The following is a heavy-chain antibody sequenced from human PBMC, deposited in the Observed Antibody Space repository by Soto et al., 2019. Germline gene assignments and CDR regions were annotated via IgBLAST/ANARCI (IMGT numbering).Heavy chain of an antibody. CDR1: GYTFTSYD. CDR2: MNPNSGNT. D-gene: IGHD6-19*01. V-gene: IGHV1-8*01. J-gene: IGHJ5*02. CDR3: ARGRYVAGTRGWFDP. Sequence: QVPLVQSGAEVKKPGASVKVSCKASGYTFTSYDINWVRQATGQGLEWMGWMNPNSGNTGYAQKFQGRVTMTRNTSISTAYMELSGLRSEDTAVYYCARGRYVAGTRGWFDPWGQGTLVTVSS.